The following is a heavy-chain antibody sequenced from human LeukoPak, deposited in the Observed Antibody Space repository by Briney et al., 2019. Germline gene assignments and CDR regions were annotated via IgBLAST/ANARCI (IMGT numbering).Heavy chain of an antibody. J-gene: IGHJ4*02. V-gene: IGHV1-2*02. CDR1: GYTFTGYY. CDR3: ARGREVAGTVAY. Sequence: GASVKVSCKASGYTFTGYYMHWVRQAPGQGLEWMGWINTVSGGTNYAQKFQGRVTMTRDTSNSTAYMELSRLTSDDTAVYYCARGREVAGTVAYWGQGALVTVSS. CDR2: INTVSGGT. D-gene: IGHD6-19*01.